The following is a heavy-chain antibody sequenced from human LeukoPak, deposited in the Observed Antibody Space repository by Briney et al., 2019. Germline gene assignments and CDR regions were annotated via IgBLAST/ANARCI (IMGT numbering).Heavy chain of an antibody. V-gene: IGHV4-30-4*01. CDR1: GGSLSSGDYY. D-gene: IGHD4-17*01. CDR2: IYYSGST. CDR3: ARDGDYGDFDY. Sequence: SQTLSLTCTVSGGSLSSGDYYWSWIRQPPGKGLERIGYIYYSGSTYYNPSLKSRVTISVDTSKNQFSLKLSSVTAADTAVYYCARDGDYGDFDYWGQGTLVTVSS. J-gene: IGHJ4*02.